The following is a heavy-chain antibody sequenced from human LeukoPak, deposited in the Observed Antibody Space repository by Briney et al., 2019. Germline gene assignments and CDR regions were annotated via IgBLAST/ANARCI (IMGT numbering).Heavy chain of an antibody. J-gene: IGHJ6*03. CDR2: NIPIFGTA. CDR3: ARGLLTIFGVVKSWYYYMDV. CDR1: GGTFSSYA. V-gene: IGHV1-69*05. Sequence: ASVKVSCKASGGTFSSYAISWVRQAPRQGLEWMGGNIPIFGTANYAQKFQGRVTITTDEATSTAYMELSSLRSEDTAVYYCARGLLTIFGVVKSWYYYMDVWGKGTTVTVSS. D-gene: IGHD3-3*01.